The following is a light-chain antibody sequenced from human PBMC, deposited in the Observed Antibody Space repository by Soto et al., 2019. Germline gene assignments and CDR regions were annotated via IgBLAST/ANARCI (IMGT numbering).Light chain of an antibody. Sequence: EIVFTQSPGTLSFSPGERATLSCRASQSVSSNFLAWYQQRPGQAPRLLIYGASNRATGIPDRFSGSGSGTDFTLTISRLEPEDFAVYYCQQYGSSPRTLGQGTKVDIK. V-gene: IGKV3-20*01. CDR3: QQYGSSPRT. CDR1: QSVSSNF. J-gene: IGKJ1*01. CDR2: GAS.